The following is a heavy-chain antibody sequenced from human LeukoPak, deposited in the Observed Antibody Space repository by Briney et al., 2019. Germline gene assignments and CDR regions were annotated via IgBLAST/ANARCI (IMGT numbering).Heavy chain of an antibody. CDR2: IYYSGST. CDR3: ARGRAGYFDY. V-gene: IGHV4-28*03. Sequence: PSETLSLTCAVSGYSISSSNWWGWIRQPPGKGLEWIGYIYYSGSTYYNPSLKSRVTISVDTSKNQFSLKLSSVTAADTAVYYCARGRAGYFDYWGQGTLVTVSS. CDR1: GYSISSSNW. D-gene: IGHD6-25*01. J-gene: IGHJ4*02.